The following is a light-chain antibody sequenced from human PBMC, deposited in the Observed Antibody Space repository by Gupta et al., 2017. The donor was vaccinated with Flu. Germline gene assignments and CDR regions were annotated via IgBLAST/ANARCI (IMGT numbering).Light chain of an antibody. J-gene: IGLJ3*02. Sequence: SDVLTQPPSVSVAPGQTARLTCGGNNIATKTVHWYQQKPGQAPGLVVNDDRDRPSGIPERFSGSNSGNTPTLTSSMVEVGDEADDYCQVWYSSSDRGVFGGGTKLTVL. V-gene: IGLV3-21*02. CDR1: NIATKT. CDR3: QVWYSSSDRGV. CDR2: DDR.